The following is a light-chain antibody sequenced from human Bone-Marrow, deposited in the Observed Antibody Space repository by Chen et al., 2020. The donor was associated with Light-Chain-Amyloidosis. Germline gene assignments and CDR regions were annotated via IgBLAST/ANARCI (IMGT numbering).Light chain of an antibody. CDR3: QQRSNWRVT. J-gene: IGKJ4*01. CDR1: QSVSSY. V-gene: IGKV3-11*01. Sequence: EIVLTQSPATLSLSPGERATLSCRASQSVSSYLAWFQQKPGQAPRLLIYDASNRATGIPGRFSGSGSGTDFTLTISSLEPEDVAVYYCQQRSNWRVTFGGGTKVEIK. CDR2: DAS.